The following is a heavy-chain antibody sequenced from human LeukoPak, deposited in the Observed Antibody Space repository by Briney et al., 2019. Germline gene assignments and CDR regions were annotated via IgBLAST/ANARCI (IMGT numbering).Heavy chain of an antibody. D-gene: IGHD3-9*01. J-gene: IGHJ6*02. CDR3: ARDPLHYDILTGYYYYYGMDV. V-gene: IGHV3-30*03. CDR2: ISYDGSNK. Sequence: GGSLRLSCAASGFTFSSYGMHWVRQAPGKGLEWVAVISYDGSNKYYADSVKGRFTISRDNSKNTLYLQMNSLRAEDTAVYYCARDPLHYDILTGYYYYYGMDVWGQGTTVTVSS. CDR1: GFTFSSYG.